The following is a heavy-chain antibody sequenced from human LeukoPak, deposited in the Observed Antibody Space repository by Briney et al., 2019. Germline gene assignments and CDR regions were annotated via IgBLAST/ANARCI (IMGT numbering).Heavy chain of an antibody. CDR2: IFTSGST. Sequence: SETLSLTCTVSGDSTSTYYWSWIRQPAGKGLEWIGRIFTSGSTNYNPSLKSRVTMSLDTSKNQFSLKLSSVTAADTAVYYCARKALPGNWFDPWGQGALVTVSS. V-gene: IGHV4-4*07. CDR3: ARKALPGNWFDP. CDR1: GDSTSTYY. J-gene: IGHJ5*02.